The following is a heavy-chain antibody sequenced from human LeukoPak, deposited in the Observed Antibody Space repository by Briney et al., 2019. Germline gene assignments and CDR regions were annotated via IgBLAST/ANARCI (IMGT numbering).Heavy chain of an antibody. CDR3: TTDPYYYGSVGLPPVR. V-gene: IGHV3-15*01. Sequence: PGGSLRLSSAASGFSFSIAWMAWVRQAPGKGLEWVGRIKRKTDGGTTDYAAPVKGSFTISRDDSKNTLYLQMDSLKTEDTAVYNCTTDPYYYGSVGLPPVRWGQGTLVTVSS. CDR2: IKRKTDGGTT. D-gene: IGHD3-10*01. CDR1: GFSFSIAW. J-gene: IGHJ4*02.